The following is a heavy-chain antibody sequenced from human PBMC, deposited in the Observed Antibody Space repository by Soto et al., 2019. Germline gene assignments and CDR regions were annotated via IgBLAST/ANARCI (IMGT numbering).Heavy chain of an antibody. Sequence: PSETLSLTCTVSGGSINYSYWTWIRQPPGKGLEWIGYISYTWSANYNASLKSRLTISVDTSKNQFSLKLSSVTAADTALSYCGRVNYGDYYYGMDVWGQGPTVTVSS. CDR1: GGSINYSY. D-gene: IGHD4-17*01. CDR3: GRVNYGDYYYGMDV. V-gene: IGHV4-59*01. J-gene: IGHJ6*02. CDR2: ISYTWSA.